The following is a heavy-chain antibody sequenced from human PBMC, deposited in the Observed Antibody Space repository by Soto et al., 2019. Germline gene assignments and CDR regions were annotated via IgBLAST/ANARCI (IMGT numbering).Heavy chain of an antibody. CDR3: ASGYTDFSLGFYF. D-gene: IGHD3-16*02. V-gene: IGHV1-46*01. CDR1: GHTSTTSY. Sequence: QVQLVQSGAEVKKPGASVKISCKASGHTSTTSYIHWIRLPPGQGLEWMGIIDPRGGGTTYPQKLQGRVTMTSDTATSTSYMDVSSLKFDDAAIYYCASGYTDFSLGFYFWGQGTLVTVSS. CDR2: IDPRGGGT. J-gene: IGHJ4*02.